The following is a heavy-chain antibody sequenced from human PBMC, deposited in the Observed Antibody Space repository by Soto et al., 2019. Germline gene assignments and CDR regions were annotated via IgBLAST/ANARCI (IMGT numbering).Heavy chain of an antibody. CDR2: VYYTGST. CDR1: GGSISSSSYY. Sequence: QLQLQESGPGLVKPSETLSLTCTVSGGSISSSSYYWGWMRQPPGKGLEWIGSVYYTGSTYYNPSLKSRVTISVDTSKNQFSLKLSSVTAADTAVYYCARHYPGSYFFVSSWGQGTLVTVSS. D-gene: IGHD1-26*01. CDR3: ARHYPGSYFFVSS. V-gene: IGHV4-39*01. J-gene: IGHJ5*02.